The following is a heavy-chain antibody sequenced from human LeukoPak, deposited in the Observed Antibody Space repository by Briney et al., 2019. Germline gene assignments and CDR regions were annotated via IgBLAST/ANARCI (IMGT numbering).Heavy chain of an antibody. CDR3: ARESTIFGVVIILFDY. CDR2: INPNSGGT. D-gene: IGHD3-3*01. Sequence: ASVKVSCKASGYTFTGYYMHWVRQAPGQGLEWMGRINPNSGGTNYAQKFQGRVTMTRDTSISTAYMELSRLRSDDTAAYYCARESTIFGVVIILFDYWGQGTLVTVSS. V-gene: IGHV1-2*06. CDR1: GYTFTGYY. J-gene: IGHJ4*02.